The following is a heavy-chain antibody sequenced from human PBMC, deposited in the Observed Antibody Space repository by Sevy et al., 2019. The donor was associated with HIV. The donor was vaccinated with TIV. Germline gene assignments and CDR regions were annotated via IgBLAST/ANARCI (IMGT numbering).Heavy chain of an antibody. D-gene: IGHD5-12*01. CDR2: ITASGGNI. V-gene: IGHV3-23*01. CDR1: GFNFRRFA. CDR3: AKGGPAGVDCYYYLDV. J-gene: IGHJ6*03. Sequence: GGSLRLSCAASGFNFRRFAMSWVRLAPGKGLEWVSGITASGGNIYYIDSVKGRFTSSRENSKNTLYLQMNGLRAEDTAIYFCAKGGPAGVDCYYYLDVWGKGTTVTVSS.